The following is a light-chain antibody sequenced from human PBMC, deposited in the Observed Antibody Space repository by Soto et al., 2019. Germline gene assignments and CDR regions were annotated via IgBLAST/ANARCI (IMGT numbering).Light chain of an antibody. CDR2: EGN. CDR3: CSYTDGSSVL. V-gene: IGLV2-23*01. Sequence: QSALTQPASVSESPGQSISISCGGGRNDIGTYNLVSWYQQHPGKAPKLIIYEGNKRPSGGSNRFSGSRSGNTAALTISGLQAADEADYYCCSYTDGSSVLFCGGTKLTVL. J-gene: IGLJ3*02. CDR1: RNDIGTYNL.